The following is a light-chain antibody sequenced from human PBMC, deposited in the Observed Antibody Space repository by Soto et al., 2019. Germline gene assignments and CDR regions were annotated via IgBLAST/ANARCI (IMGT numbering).Light chain of an antibody. CDR2: RAS. J-gene: IGKJ1*01. V-gene: IGKV3-15*01. Sequence: EIVMTQSPATLSVSPGERATLSCRASQSVSSNLAWYQQKPGQAPRLLIYRASTRATGIPAMFSGSGSGTEFTLTISSLQSEDFAVYYCQQYNNWPRTFGQGTKVEIK. CDR1: QSVSSN. CDR3: QQYNNWPRT.